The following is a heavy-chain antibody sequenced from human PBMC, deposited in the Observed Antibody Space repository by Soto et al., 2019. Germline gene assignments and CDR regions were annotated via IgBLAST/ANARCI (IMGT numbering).Heavy chain of an antibody. CDR1: GYTFSSYA. D-gene: IGHD2-2*01. CDR3: ARVPRHSSDIVEVPAVMFDDWFVP. Sequence: QVQLVQSGAEVKKPGASVKVSCKASGYTFSSYAVQWVRQAPGQSLEWIGWIHAGNGDTKYSQKFHGRVTLTRDTSANTAYMDLSSLRSEDTAVYYCARVPRHSSDIVEVPAVMFDDWFVPWGQGTLVTVSS. V-gene: IGHV1-3*01. CDR2: IHAGNGDT. J-gene: IGHJ5*02.